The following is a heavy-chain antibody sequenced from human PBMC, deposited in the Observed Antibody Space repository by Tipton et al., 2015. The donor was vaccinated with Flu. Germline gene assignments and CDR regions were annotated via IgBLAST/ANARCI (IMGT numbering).Heavy chain of an antibody. CDR3: ARTGYYDFWSGYLIDAFDI. V-gene: IGHV3-23*01. CDR2: ISGSGGST. D-gene: IGHD3-3*01. CDR1: GFTFSSYA. Sequence: SLRLSCAASGFTFSSYAMSWVRQAPGKGLEWVSAISGSGGSTYYADSVKGRFTISRDNSKNTLYLQMNSLRAEDTAVYYCARTGYYDFWSGYLIDAFDIWGQGTLVTVSS. J-gene: IGHJ4*02.